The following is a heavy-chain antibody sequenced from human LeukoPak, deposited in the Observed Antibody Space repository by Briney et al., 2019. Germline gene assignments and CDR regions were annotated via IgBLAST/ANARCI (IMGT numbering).Heavy chain of an antibody. V-gene: IGHV3-49*04. J-gene: IGHJ4*02. CDR2: IRSKAYGGTT. Sequence: GGSLRLSCTASGFTFGDYAMSWVRQAPGKGLEGVGFIRSKAYGGTTEYAASVKGRFTISRDDSKSIAYLQMNSLKTEDTAVYYCTLDPFTYDSSGYYHDYWGQGTLVTVSS. D-gene: IGHD3-22*01. CDR1: GFTFGDYA. CDR3: TLDPFTYDSSGYYHDY.